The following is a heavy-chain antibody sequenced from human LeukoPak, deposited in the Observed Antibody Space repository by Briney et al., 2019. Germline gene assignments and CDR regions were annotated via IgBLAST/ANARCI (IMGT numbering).Heavy chain of an antibody. CDR1: GITLSNYG. CDR2: ISDRGSRT. Sequence: PGGSLRLSCAASGITLSNYGMSWVRQAPGKGLEWVAGISDRGSRTNYADSVKGRFTISTDHPKNTLYLQMNSLKIEDTAVYFCALHRGLTLDFWDQGVLVTVSS. CDR3: ALHRGLTLDF. J-gene: IGHJ4*02. V-gene: IGHV3-23*01. D-gene: IGHD1-14*01.